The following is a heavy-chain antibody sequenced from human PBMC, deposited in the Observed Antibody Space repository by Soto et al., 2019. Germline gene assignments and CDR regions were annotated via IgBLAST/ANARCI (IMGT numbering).Heavy chain of an antibody. J-gene: IGHJ4*02. CDR1: GGSIGNSY. Sequence: QVQLQESGPGLVKPSETLSLTCTVSGGSIGNSYWSWIRQSPGKGLEWIGYIYYSGSSNYNPSLKSRGSISVDTSKNQVALKLSSVTAADTAVYYCARHSSSWPIFDYWGQGTLVIVSS. D-gene: IGHD6-13*01. CDR2: IYYSGSS. CDR3: ARHSSSWPIFDY. V-gene: IGHV4-59*08.